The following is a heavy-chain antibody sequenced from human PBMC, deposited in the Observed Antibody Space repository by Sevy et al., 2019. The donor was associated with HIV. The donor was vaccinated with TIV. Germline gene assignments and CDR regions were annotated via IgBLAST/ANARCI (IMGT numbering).Heavy chain of an antibody. J-gene: IGHJ3*02. CDR3: ARWRAVAGSPHAFDI. V-gene: IGHV3-74*01. Sequence: GGSLRLSCAASGFTFSSYWMHWVRQAPGKGLVWVSRINSDGSSTSYADSVKGRFTISRDNAKNTLYLQMNSLRAEDTAVYYCARWRAVAGSPHAFDIWGQGTMVTVSS. D-gene: IGHD6-19*01. CDR1: GFTFSSYW. CDR2: INSDGSST.